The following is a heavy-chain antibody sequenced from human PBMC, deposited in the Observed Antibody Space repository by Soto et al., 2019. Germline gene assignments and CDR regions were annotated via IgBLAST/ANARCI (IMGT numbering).Heavy chain of an antibody. V-gene: IGHV3-48*01. Sequence: EVQLVESGGILVQPGGSLRLSCAASGFTFSSYSMNWVRQAPGKGPEWISYISTNRDTIYYADSVEGRFTISRDNAKNSPFLQMNSLRGEDSGVYYCASASPGFDYLGHGTLVTVSS. CDR3: ASASPGFDY. J-gene: IGHJ4*01. CDR2: ISTNRDTI. CDR1: GFTFSSYS. D-gene: IGHD3-10*01.